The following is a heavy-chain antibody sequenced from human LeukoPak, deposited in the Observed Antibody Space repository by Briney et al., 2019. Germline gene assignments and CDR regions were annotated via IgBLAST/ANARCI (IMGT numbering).Heavy chain of an antibody. D-gene: IGHD3-3*01. V-gene: IGHV4-59*01. CDR3: AKVHDFWSGYSLDY. J-gene: IGHJ4*02. CDR1: GGSISSYY. Sequence: SETLSLTCTVSGGSISSYYWNWIRQPPGKGLEWIGYIYYTGNTNYNPSLKSRVTISVDTSKNQFSLEMTSVTAADTAVYYCAKVHDFWSGYSLDYWGQGSLVTVSS. CDR2: IYYTGNT.